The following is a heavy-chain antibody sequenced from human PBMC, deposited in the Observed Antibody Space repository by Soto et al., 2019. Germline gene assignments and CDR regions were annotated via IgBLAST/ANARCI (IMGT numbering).Heavy chain of an antibody. CDR1: GFTVSSNY. Sequence: GSLRLSCAVSGFTVSSNYMSWVRQAPGKGLEWVSVIYSGGSTYYADSVKGRFTISRDNSKNTLYLQMNSLRAEDTAVYYCARTHIQLWLPTESYGMDVWGQGTTVTVSS. J-gene: IGHJ6*02. CDR3: ARTHIQLWLPTESYGMDV. CDR2: IYSGGST. D-gene: IGHD5-18*01. V-gene: IGHV3-53*01.